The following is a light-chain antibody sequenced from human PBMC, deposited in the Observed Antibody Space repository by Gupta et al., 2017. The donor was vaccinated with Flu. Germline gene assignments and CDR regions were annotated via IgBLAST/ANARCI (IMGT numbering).Light chain of an antibody. CDR1: TNDIASYNY. J-gene: IGLJ2*01. Sequence: QSALPQPASVSGSPGQSITISCTGTTNDIASYNYVSWYQQHRGKAPKLIIFEVTNRPPGVSNRFSGSKSGITASLTISGLQAEDEADYYCSSYTISNTHVFGGGTKLTVL. CDR3: SSYTISNTHV. V-gene: IGLV2-14*01. CDR2: EVT.